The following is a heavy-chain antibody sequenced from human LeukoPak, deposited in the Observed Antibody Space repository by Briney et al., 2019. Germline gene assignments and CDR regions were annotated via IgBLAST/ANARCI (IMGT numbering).Heavy chain of an antibody. V-gene: IGHV4-59*08. CDR3: ARHVHDSSGYYWGLDY. CDR1: GGSISSYY. CDR2: IYYSGST. D-gene: IGHD3-22*01. J-gene: IGHJ4*02. Sequence: SETLSLTCTVSGGSISSYYWSWIRQPPGKGLEWIGCIYYSGSTYYNPSLKSRVTISVDTSKNQFSLKLSSVTAADTAVYYCARHVHDSSGYYWGLDYWGQGTLVTVSS.